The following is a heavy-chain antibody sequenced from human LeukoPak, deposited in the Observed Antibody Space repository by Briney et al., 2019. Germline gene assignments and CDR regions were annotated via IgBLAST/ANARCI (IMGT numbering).Heavy chain of an antibody. CDR3: ARGSRWLQPPYYYYMDV. Sequence: GGSLRLSCAASGFTFDDHGMHWVRQAPGKGLEWVSGISWSSGIIGYADSVKGRFTISRDNAKNSLYLQMNSLRAEDTAVYYCARGSRWLQPPYYYYMDVWGKGTTVTASS. CDR1: GFTFDDHG. CDR2: ISWSSGII. D-gene: IGHD5-24*01. J-gene: IGHJ6*03. V-gene: IGHV3-9*01.